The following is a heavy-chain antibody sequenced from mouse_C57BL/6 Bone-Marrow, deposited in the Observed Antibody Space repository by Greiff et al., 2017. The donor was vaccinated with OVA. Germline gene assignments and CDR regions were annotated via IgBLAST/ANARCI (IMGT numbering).Heavy chain of an antibody. D-gene: IGHD2-2*01. J-gene: IGHJ4*01. CDR2: IRSKSNNYAT. CDR1: GFSFNTYA. V-gene: IGHV10-1*01. CDR3: VRHTNYGWDSDAMDY. Sequence: DAGGGLVQPTGSLKLSCAASGFSFNTYAMNWVRQAPGKGLEWVARIRSKSNNYATYYADSVKDRFTISRDDSESMLYLQMNNLKTEDTAMYYCVRHTNYGWDSDAMDYWGQGTSVTVSS.